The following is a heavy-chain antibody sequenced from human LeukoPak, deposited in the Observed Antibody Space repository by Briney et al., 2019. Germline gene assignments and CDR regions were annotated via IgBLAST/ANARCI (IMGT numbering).Heavy chain of an antibody. CDR2: INPNTGAT. CDR1: GYTLTGHY. Sequence: ASVKVSCKASGYTLTGHYLHWVRQAPGQGLEWMGWINPNTGATTYAQRFQGRVSLTRDTSISTAYVDLSRLRPDDTAVYYCASVGVVADYGLDVWGQGTTVTVSS. CDR3: ASVGVVADYGLDV. V-gene: IGHV1-2*02. J-gene: IGHJ6*02. D-gene: IGHD2-15*01.